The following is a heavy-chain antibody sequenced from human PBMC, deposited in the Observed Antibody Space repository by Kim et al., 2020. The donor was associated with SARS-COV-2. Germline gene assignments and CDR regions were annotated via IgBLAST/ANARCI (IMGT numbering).Heavy chain of an antibody. D-gene: IGHD3-22*01. CDR1: GFTFSNAW. Sequence: GGSLRLSCAASGFTFSNAWMSWVRQAPGKGLEWVGRIKSKTDGGTTDYAAPVKGRFTISRDDSKNTLYLQMNSLKTEDTAVYYCTTGKGHYYDSSGYYPRTVGFDYWGQGTLVTVSS. CDR2: IKSKTDGGTT. J-gene: IGHJ4*02. V-gene: IGHV3-15*01. CDR3: TTGKGHYYDSSGYYPRTVGFDY.